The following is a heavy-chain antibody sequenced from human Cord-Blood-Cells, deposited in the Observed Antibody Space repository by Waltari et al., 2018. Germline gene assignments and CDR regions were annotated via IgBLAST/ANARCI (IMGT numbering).Heavy chain of an antibody. CDR2: ISSSSSYI. Sequence: EVQLVASGGGLVKRGGSLRLYRAAPVCTPSIHSMHWFRQAPGKGLEWFSSISSSSSYIYYADSVKGRFTISRDNAKNSLYLQMNSLRAEDTAVYYCARGTLIVGALIDIWGQGTMVTVSS. V-gene: IGHV3-21*01. D-gene: IGHD1-26*01. CDR3: ARGTLIVGALIDI. J-gene: IGHJ3*02. CDR1: VCTPSIHS.